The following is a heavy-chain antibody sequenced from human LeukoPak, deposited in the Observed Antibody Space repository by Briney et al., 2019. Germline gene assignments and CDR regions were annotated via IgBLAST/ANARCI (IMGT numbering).Heavy chain of an antibody. CDR1: GFSLSSYS. CDR2: IYSGGST. V-gene: IGHV3-66*01. D-gene: IGHD3-9*01. CDR3: ARDRLHYDSLTGYPAD. J-gene: IGHJ4*02. Sequence: GGSLRLSCAASGFSLSSYSMSWVRQAPGKGLEWVSVIYSGGSTHYADSVKGRFTISRDNSKNTLYLQMNSLRAEDTAVYYCARDRLHYDSLTGYPADWGQGTLVTVSS.